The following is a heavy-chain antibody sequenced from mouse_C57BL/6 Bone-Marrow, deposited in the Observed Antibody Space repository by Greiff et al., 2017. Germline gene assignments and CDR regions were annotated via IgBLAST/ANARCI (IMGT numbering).Heavy chain of an antibody. Sequence: EVQGVESGAELVRPGASVKLSCTASGFNIKDYYMHWVKQRPEQGLEWIGRIDPEDGDTEYAPKFQGKATMTADTSSNTAYLQLSSLTSEDTAVYYCTLANWDVWFAYWGQGTLVTVSA. V-gene: IGHV14-1*01. CDR2: IDPEDGDT. J-gene: IGHJ3*01. CDR3: TLANWDVWFAY. CDR1: GFNIKDYY. D-gene: IGHD4-1*01.